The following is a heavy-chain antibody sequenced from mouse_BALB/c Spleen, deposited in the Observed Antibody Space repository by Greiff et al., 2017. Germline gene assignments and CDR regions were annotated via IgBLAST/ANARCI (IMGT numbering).Heavy chain of an antibody. CDR2: ISSGSSTI. Sequence: EVHLVESGGGLVQPGGSRKLSCAASGFTFSSFGMHWVRQAPEKGLEWVAYISSGSSTIYYADTVKGRFTISRDNPKNTLFLQMTSLRSEDTAMYYCARFHYYGSSYAYAMDYWGQGTSGTVSS. J-gene: IGHJ4*01. CDR1: GFTFSSFG. V-gene: IGHV5-17*02. D-gene: IGHD1-1*01. CDR3: ARFHYYGSSYAYAMDY.